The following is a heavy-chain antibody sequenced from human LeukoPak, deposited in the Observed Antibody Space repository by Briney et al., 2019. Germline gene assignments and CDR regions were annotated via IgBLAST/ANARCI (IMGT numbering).Heavy chain of an antibody. V-gene: IGHV1-2*02. D-gene: IGHD3-3*01. J-gene: IGHJ4*02. CDR3: ARLQFWSGYYSYFDY. CDR2: INPNSGGT. CDR1: GYTFTGYY. Sequence: ASVKVSCKASGYTFTGYYIHWVRQAPGQGLEWMGWINPNSGGTNYAQKFQGRVTMTRDTSISTAYMELSRLRSDDTAVYYCARLQFWSGYYSYFDYWGQGTLVTVSS.